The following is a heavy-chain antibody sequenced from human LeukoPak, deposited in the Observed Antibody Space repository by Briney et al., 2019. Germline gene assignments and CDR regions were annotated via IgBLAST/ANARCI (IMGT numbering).Heavy chain of an antibody. CDR1: GFTFGSYS. D-gene: IGHD3-22*01. Sequence: PGGSLRLSCAASGFTFGSYSMNWVRQAPGKGLEWVSSISSSSSYIYYADSVKGRFTISRDNAKNSLYLQMNSLRAEDTAVYYCAGDGDSSGYYLAYYFDYWGQGTLVTVSS. V-gene: IGHV3-21*01. CDR2: ISSSSSYI. CDR3: AGDGDSSGYYLAYYFDY. J-gene: IGHJ4*02.